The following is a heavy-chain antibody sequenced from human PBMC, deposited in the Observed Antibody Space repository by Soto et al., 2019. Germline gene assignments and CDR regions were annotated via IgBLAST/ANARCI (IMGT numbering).Heavy chain of an antibody. Sequence: PGGSLRLSCAASGFTFSSYSMNWVRQAPGKGLEWVSSISSSSSYIYYADSVKGRFTISRDNAKNSLYLQMNSLRSEDTAVYYCARESMSAREVDPYWGQGTLVTVSS. CDR2: ISSSSSYI. J-gene: IGHJ4*02. CDR3: ARESMSAREVDPY. D-gene: IGHD1-26*01. V-gene: IGHV3-21*04. CDR1: GFTFSSYS.